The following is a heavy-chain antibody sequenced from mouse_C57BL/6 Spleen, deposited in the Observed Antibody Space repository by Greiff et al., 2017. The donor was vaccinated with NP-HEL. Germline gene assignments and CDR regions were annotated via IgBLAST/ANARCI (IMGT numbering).Heavy chain of an antibody. Sequence: VQLQQSGAELVMPGASVKLSCKASGYTFTSYWMHWVKQRPGQGLEWIGEIDPSDSYTNYNQKFKGKSTLTVDKSSSTAYMQLSSLTSEDSAVYYCARSGDGGSWFAYWGQGTLVTVSA. J-gene: IGHJ3*01. CDR1: GYTFTSYW. CDR3: ARSGDGGSWFAY. V-gene: IGHV1-69*01. CDR2: IDPSDSYT. D-gene: IGHD3-1*01.